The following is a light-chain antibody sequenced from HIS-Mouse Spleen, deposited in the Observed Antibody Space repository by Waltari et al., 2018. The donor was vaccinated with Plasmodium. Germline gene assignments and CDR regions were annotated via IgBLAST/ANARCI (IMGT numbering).Light chain of an antibody. CDR3: QQYNSDSRT. CDR1: QSICSW. V-gene: IGKV1-5*03. J-gene: IGKJ1*01. Sequence: DIQMTQSPSTLSASVGDRVTITCRASQSICSWLAWYQQKPGKAPKLLSYKASRLESGVPSRFSGSGSGTEFTLTISSLQPDDFATYYCQQYNSDSRTFGQGTKVEIK. CDR2: KAS.